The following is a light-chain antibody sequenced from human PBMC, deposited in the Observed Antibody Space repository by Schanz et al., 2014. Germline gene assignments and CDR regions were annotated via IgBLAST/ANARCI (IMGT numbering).Light chain of an antibody. CDR1: QSISSW. CDR3: QQYNSFWT. V-gene: IGKV1-5*03. CDR2: LAS. Sequence: DIQMTQSPSTLSASVGDRVTITCRASQSISSWVAWYQQKPGKAPKLLIYLASSLESGVPSRFSGSGSGTEFALTISSLQPDDFATYYCQQYNSFWTFGQGTKVEIK. J-gene: IGKJ1*01.